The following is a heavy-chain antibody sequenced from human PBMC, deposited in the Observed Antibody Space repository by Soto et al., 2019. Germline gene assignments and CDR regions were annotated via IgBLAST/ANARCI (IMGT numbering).Heavy chain of an antibody. J-gene: IGHJ4*02. CDR2: IYYSGST. CDR3: ARLVLDDYVWGLNDY. CDR1: GGSISSSSYY. D-gene: IGHD3-16*01. V-gene: IGHV4-39*01. Sequence: QLQLQESGPGLVKPSETLSLTCTVSGGSISSSSYYWGWIRQPPGKGLEWIGSIYYSGSTYYNPSLKSRVTISVDTSKNQFSLKLSSVTAADTAVYYCARLVLDDYVWGLNDYWGQGTLVTVSS.